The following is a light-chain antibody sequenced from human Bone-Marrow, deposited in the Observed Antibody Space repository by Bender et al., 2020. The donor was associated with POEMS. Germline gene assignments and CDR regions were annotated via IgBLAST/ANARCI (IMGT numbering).Light chain of an antibody. J-gene: IGLJ3*02. CDR3: CSYTGPRFFEV. V-gene: IGLV2-23*02. CDR2: EVS. CDR1: SSDVGSYNL. Sequence: QSALTQPASVSGSPGQSITISCTGASSDVGSYNLVSWYQQHPGKAPKLIIYEVSERPSGVSNRFSGSKSGNTASLTISGLQAEDEADYYCCSYTGPRFFEVFGGRTKLTVL.